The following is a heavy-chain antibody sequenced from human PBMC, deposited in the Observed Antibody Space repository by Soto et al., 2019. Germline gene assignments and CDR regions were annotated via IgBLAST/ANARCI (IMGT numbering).Heavy chain of an antibody. J-gene: IGHJ4*02. Sequence: SEILSPTYSAYGGSFGGCYWSWVRQPTGKGLEWIGEINHSGSTNYNPSLKSRVTISVDTSKNQSSLKLSSVTAADTAVYYCARGGSLHYDFWSGYYTHLFDYWGQG. D-gene: IGHD3-3*01. CDR3: ARGGSLHYDFWSGYYTHLFDY. CDR2: INHSGST. V-gene: IGHV4-34*01. CDR1: GGSFGGCY.